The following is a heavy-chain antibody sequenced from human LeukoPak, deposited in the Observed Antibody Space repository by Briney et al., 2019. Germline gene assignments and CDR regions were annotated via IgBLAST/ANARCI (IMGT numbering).Heavy chain of an antibody. CDR2: INPSGGST. D-gene: IGHD1-26*01. CDR3: ARGITEWELPEPLDY. Sequence: ASVKVSCKASGYTFTSYYMHWVRQAPGQGLEWMGIINPSGGSTSYAQKFQGRVTMTRDTSTSTVYMELSSLRSEDTAVYYCARGITEWELPEPLDYWGQGTLVTVSS. V-gene: IGHV1-46*01. CDR1: GYTFTSYY. J-gene: IGHJ4*02.